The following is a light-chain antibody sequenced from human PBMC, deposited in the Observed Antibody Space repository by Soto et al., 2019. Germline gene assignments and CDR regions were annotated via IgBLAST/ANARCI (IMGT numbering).Light chain of an antibody. CDR1: QSVSSY. CDR2: DAS. Sequence: EIVLTQSPATLSLSPGERATLSCRASQSVSSYLAWYQQKPGQAPRLLIYDASNRATGIPARFSGSGSGTDFTLTISSLEPEDFAVYYCQQYASRPWTFGQGTKVDIK. V-gene: IGKV3-11*01. J-gene: IGKJ1*01. CDR3: QQYASRPWT.